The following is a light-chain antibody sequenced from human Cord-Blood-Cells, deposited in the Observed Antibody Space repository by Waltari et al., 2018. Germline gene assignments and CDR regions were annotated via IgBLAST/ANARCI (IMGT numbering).Light chain of an antibody. CDR3: QQYGSSPRNT. CDR2: GAS. V-gene: IGKV3-20*01. CDR1: QSVSSSY. Sequence: EIVLTQSPGTLSLSPGERANLSCRASQSVSSSYLAWYQQKPGQAPRLLIYGASSRATGIPDRFSGSGSGTDFTLTISRLEPEDFAVYYCQQYGSSPRNTFGQGTRLEIK. J-gene: IGKJ5*01.